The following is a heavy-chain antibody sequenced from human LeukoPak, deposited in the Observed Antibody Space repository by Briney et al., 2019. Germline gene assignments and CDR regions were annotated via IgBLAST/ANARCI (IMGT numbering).Heavy chain of an antibody. CDR1: GGSVSSTEFS. J-gene: IGHJ4*02. CDR2: LYYSGST. V-gene: IGHV4-39*01. Sequence: SETLSLTCTVSGGSVSSTEFSWGWIRQPPGKGLQWVGNLYYSGSTSYHPSLNSRVTMSVDTSKNQFSLKMTSVTAADTAVYYCARLSKGRYFDYIFDYWGQGSLVTVSS. D-gene: IGHD3-9*01. CDR3: ARLSKGRYFDYIFDY.